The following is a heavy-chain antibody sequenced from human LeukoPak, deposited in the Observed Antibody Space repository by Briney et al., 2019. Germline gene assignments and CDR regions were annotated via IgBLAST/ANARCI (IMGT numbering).Heavy chain of an antibody. J-gene: IGHJ5*02. CDR2: ISGYNGNT. V-gene: IGHV1-18*01. CDR1: GYTFTSYG. D-gene: IGHD3-3*01. Sequence: ASVKVSCKASGYTFTSYGISWVRQAPGQGLEWMGWISGYNGNTNYAQKFQGRVTMTTDTSTSTAYMELRSLRSDDTAVYYCARDGAGITIFGVVTINWFDPWGQGTLATVSS. CDR3: ARDGAGITIFGVVTINWFDP.